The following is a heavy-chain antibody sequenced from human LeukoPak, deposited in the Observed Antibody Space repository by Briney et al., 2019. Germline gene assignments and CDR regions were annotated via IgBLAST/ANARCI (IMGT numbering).Heavy chain of an antibody. D-gene: IGHD3-10*01. J-gene: IGHJ3*02. CDR2: INTGADSI. CDR3: AKGLYGSGSDAFYI. Sequence: GGSLRLSCAASGFTFRSYVMNWVRQAPGKGLEWVSTINTGADSIYYADSVKGRFTISRDNSKNMLYVQMNNLRAEDTAIYYCAKGLYGSGSDAFYIWGQGTMVTVSS. CDR1: GFTFRSYV. V-gene: IGHV3-23*01.